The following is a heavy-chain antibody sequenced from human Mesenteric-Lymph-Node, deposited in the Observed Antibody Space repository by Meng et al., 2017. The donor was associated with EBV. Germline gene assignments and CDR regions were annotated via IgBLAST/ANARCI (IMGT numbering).Heavy chain of an antibody. J-gene: IGHJ4*02. CDR1: GGSVNSGGYS. CDR2: VHHSGLT. Sequence: LKRQGSGPGLVRPSEPQPFTRNVSGGSVNSGGYSWSWIRQSPEKGLEWIGYVHHSGLTYYNPSLETRVIISLERSKNQFSLKLTSVTATDTAVYYCAGGDYVNQFNYWGQGTLVTVSS. CDR3: AGGDYVNQFNY. D-gene: IGHD4-17*01. V-gene: IGHV4-30-2*06.